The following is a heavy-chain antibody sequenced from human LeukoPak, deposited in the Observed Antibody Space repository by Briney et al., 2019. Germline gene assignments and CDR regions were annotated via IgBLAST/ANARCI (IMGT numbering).Heavy chain of an antibody. D-gene: IGHD3-10*01. CDR3: TTELWFGELLYNPFDP. Sequence: PGGSLRLSCAASGFTFSNYAMSWVRQAPGKGLEWVGRIKSKTDGGTTDYAAPVKGRFTISRDDSKNTLYLQMNSLKTEDTAVYYCTTELWFGELLYNPFDPWGQGTLVTVSS. J-gene: IGHJ5*02. CDR1: GFTFSNYA. CDR2: IKSKTDGGTT. V-gene: IGHV3-15*01.